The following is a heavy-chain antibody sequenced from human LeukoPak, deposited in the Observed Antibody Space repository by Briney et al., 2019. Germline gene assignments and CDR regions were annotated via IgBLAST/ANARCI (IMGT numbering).Heavy chain of an antibody. Sequence: ASETLSLTCAVYGGSFSGYYWSWIRQPPGKGLEWIGEINHSGSTNYNPSLKSRVTISVDTSKNQFSLKLSSVTAADTAVYYCARGGYDSSGYYDYWGQGTLVTVSS. CDR1: GGSFSGYY. CDR3: ARGGYDSSGYYDY. J-gene: IGHJ4*02. CDR2: INHSGST. V-gene: IGHV4-34*01. D-gene: IGHD3-22*01.